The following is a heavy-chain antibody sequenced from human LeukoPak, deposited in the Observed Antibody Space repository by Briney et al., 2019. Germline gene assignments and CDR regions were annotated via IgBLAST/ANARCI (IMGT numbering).Heavy chain of an antibody. V-gene: IGHV3-48*01. CDR1: GFTFSGYI. CDR3: ARDQWLDY. CDR2: ISSSSNTI. D-gene: IGHD6-19*01. J-gene: IGHJ4*02. Sequence: GGSLRLSCAASGFTFSGYIMNWVGQAPGKGLEWVSFISSSSNTIYYADSVKGRFTVSRDNAKNSLYLQMNSLRAEDTAVYYCARDQWLDYWGQGTLVTVSS.